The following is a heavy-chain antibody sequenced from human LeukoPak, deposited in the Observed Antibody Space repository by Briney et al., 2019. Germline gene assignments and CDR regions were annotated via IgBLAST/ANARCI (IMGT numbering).Heavy chain of an antibody. CDR2: IHYSGST. D-gene: IGHD6-13*01. J-gene: IGHJ4*02. Sequence: SETLSLTCTVSGGSISSHYCSWIRQPPGKGLEWVGHIHYSGSTKYNPSLKSRVTISLDTSKNQFSLKLTSVTAADTAMYYCARHRVGSSFDDWGQGTLVTVSS. V-gene: IGHV4-59*08. CDR1: GGSISSHY. CDR3: ARHRVGSSFDD.